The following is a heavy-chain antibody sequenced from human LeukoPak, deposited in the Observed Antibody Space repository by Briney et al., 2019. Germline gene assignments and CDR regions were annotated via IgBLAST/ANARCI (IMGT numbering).Heavy chain of an antibody. J-gene: IGHJ4*02. V-gene: IGHV4-38-2*02. D-gene: IGHD3-16*02. CDR3: ARYSLYDYVWGSYRQTFAFDY. CDR1: GYSISSGYY. Sequence: SETLSLTCTVSGYSISSGYYWGWIRQPPGKGLEWIGSIYHSGSTYYNPSLKSRVTISVDTSKNQFSLKLSSVTAADTAVYYCARYSLYDYVWGSYRQTFAFDYWGQGTLVTVSS. CDR2: IYHSGST.